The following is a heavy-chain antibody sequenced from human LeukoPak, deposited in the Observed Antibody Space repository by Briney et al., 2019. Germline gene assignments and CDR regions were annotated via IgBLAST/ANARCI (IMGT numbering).Heavy chain of an antibody. Sequence: SETLSLTCTVSGGSISSGGYYWSWIRQPPGKGLEWIGYIYHSGSTYYNPSLKSRVTISVDRSKNQFSLKLSSVTAADTAVYYCARVAAAGALFDYWGQGTLVTVSS. CDR1: GGSISSGGYY. V-gene: IGHV4-30-2*01. CDR3: ARVAAAGALFDY. CDR2: IYHSGST. D-gene: IGHD6-13*01. J-gene: IGHJ4*02.